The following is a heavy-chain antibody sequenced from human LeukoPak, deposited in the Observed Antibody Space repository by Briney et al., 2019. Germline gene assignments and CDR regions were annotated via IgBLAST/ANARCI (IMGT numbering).Heavy chain of an antibody. J-gene: IGHJ4*02. V-gene: IGHV3-21*01. CDR2: ISTRSTYI. D-gene: IGHD3-3*01. CDR3: VRDFRFLEDY. Sequence: GGSLRLSCAASGVTFSNYSMNWVRQAPGKGLEWVSSISTRSTYIYYADSVKGRFTISRDNANNSLYLQMNSLRAEDTAVYYCVRDFRFLEDYWGQGTLVTVSS. CDR1: GVTFSNYS.